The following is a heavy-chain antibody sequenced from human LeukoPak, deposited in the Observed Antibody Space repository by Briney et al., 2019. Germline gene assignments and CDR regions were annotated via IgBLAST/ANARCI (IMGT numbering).Heavy chain of an antibody. Sequence: TKTLSLTCAVYGGSFSGYYWSWIRQPPGKGLEWIGEINHSGSTNYNPSLKSRVTISVDTSKNQFSLKLSSVTAADTAVYYCANYGSGSYPIDYWGQGTLVTVSS. CDR2: INHSGST. J-gene: IGHJ4*02. V-gene: IGHV4-34*01. CDR1: GGSFSGYY. D-gene: IGHD3-10*01. CDR3: ANYGSGSYPIDY.